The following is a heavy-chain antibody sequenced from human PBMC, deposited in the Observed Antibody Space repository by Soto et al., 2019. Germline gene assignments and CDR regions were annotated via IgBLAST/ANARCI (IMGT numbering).Heavy chain of an antibody. Sequence: SETLSLTCAVYGGSFSGYYWSWIRQPPGKGLEWIGEINHSGSTNYNPSLKSRVTISVETSKNQFSLKLSSVTAADTAVYYCARGFVGEVVPAAINNWFDPWGQGTLVTVSS. CDR2: INHSGST. J-gene: IGHJ5*02. CDR3: ARGFVGEVVPAAINNWFDP. V-gene: IGHV4-34*01. CDR1: GGSFSGYY. D-gene: IGHD2-2*01.